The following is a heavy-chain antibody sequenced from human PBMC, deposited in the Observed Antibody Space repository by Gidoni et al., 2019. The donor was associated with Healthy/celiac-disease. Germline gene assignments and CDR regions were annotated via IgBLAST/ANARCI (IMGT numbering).Heavy chain of an antibody. V-gene: IGHV1-2*02. CDR1: GYTFTGYY. J-gene: IGHJ6*03. Sequence: QVQLVQSRAEVKKPVASVKVSCKASGYTFTGYYMHWVRQAPGQGLEWMGWINPNSGGTNYAQKFQGRVTMTRDTSISTAYMELSRLRSDDTAVYYCARRVGWGYCSSTSCPQSDYYYYYYMDVWGKGTTVTVSS. CDR3: ARRVGWGYCSSTSCPQSDYYYYYYMDV. D-gene: IGHD2-2*01. CDR2: INPNSGGT.